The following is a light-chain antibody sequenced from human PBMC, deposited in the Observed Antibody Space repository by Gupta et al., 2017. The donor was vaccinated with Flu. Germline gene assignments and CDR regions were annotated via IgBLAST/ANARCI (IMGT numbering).Light chain of an antibody. J-gene: IGKJ4*01. V-gene: IGKV2-28*01. Sequence: DVVMTQSPLSLPVTPGEPASISCRSSQSRLHSNGYNYLDWYLQKPGQSPQLLIYLGSHRASGVPDRFSGSGSGTDFTLKISRGEAEDVGVYYCMQDLQTPITFGRGTKVEIK. CDR2: LGS. CDR3: MQDLQTPIT. CDR1: QSRLHSNGYNY.